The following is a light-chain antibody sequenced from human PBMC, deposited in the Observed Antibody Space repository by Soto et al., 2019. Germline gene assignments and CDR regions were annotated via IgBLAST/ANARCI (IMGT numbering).Light chain of an antibody. J-gene: IGLJ2*01. Sequence: QAVVTQPPSASGSLGQSVTISCSGTSKDVGRDNYVSWYQQHAGQTPKVIIYDVFQRPSGVPDRFSGSKSGTTAYLTVSNLQSEDEAEYFCSSYGGRNNFVVFGGGTKLTVL. CDR2: DVF. V-gene: IGLV2-8*01. CDR1: SKDVGRDNY. CDR3: SSYGGRNNFVV.